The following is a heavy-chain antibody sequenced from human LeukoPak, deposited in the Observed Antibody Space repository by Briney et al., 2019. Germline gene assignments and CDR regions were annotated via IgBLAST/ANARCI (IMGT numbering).Heavy chain of an antibody. V-gene: IGHV3-30*03. CDR2: ISYDGSNK. CDR3: ATRGPGHSSSRRWFDP. CDR1: GFTFSSYG. Sequence: GGSLRLSCAASGFTFSSYGMHWVPQAPGKGLEWVAVISYDGSNKYYADSVKGRFTISRDNAKNSVYLQMTSLRVEDTAVYYCATRGPGHSSSRRWFDPWGQGTLVTVSS. D-gene: IGHD6-13*01. J-gene: IGHJ5*02.